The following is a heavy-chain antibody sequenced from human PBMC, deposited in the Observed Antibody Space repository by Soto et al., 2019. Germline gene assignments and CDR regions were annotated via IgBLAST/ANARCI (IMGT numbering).Heavy chain of an antibody. CDR3: ARPNNDYYGSGTHGAFDI. CDR1: GYTFTGYY. Sequence: GASVKVSCKASGYTFTGYYMHWVRQAPGQGLEWMGWINTNSGGTNYAQKFQGWVTMTRDTSISTAYMELSRLRSDDTAVYYCARPNNDYYGSGTHGAFDIWGQGTMVTVSS. CDR2: INTNSGGT. D-gene: IGHD3-10*01. J-gene: IGHJ3*02. V-gene: IGHV1-2*04.